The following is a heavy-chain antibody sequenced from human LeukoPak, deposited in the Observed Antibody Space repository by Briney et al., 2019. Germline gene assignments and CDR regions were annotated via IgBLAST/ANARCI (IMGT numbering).Heavy chain of an antibody. D-gene: IGHD6-13*01. J-gene: IGHJ5*02. Sequence: AASVKVSCKASGYTFTSYDINWVRQATGQGLEWMGWMNPNGGNTGYAQKFQGRVTMTRNTSISTAYMELSSLRSEDTAVYYCARAPKRYSSSWYWFDPWGQGTLVTVSS. V-gene: IGHV1-8*01. CDR1: GYTFTSYD. CDR3: ARAPKRYSSSWYWFDP. CDR2: MNPNGGNT.